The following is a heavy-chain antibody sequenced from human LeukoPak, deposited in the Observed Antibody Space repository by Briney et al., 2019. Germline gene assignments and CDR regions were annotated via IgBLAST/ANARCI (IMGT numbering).Heavy chain of an antibody. V-gene: IGHV1-46*01. D-gene: IGHD6-19*01. Sequence: ASVKVSCKASGYTFTNHYMHWVRQAPGQGLEWMGIINPGGGSTSYPQKFQGRLTMTRDTSTSTVYMELSSLRSEDTAFYFCARDEVAGTYYFDNWGQGTLVTVS. J-gene: IGHJ4*02. CDR3: ARDEVAGTYYFDN. CDR1: GYTFTNHY. CDR2: INPGGGST.